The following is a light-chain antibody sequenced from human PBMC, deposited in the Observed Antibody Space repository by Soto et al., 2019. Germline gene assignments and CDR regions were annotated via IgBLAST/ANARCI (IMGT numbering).Light chain of an antibody. V-gene: IGLV2-14*01. Sequence: QSALTQPASVSGSPGQSITIPCTGTSSDVGGYNYDSWYQQHPGKAPKLMIYEVTNRPSGVSNHFSGSKSGNTASLTISGLQAEDEADYYCSSYTSRSTLVFGTGTKVTVL. J-gene: IGLJ1*01. CDR2: EVT. CDR1: SSDVGGYNY. CDR3: SSYTSRSTLV.